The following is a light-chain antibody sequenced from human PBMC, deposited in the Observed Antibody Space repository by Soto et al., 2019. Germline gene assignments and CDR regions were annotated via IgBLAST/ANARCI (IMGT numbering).Light chain of an antibody. J-gene: IGKJ1*01. V-gene: IGKV1-5*01. Sequence: DIQMTQSPPTLSASVGERVTITCRASQNINGWLAWYQQKPGKDPKLLIYDASSLGSGVPSRFSGSGFGTDFTLTISSLQPDDFATYYCQQYNHYCAFGQGTTVEIK. CDR1: QNINGW. CDR2: DAS. CDR3: QQYNHYCA.